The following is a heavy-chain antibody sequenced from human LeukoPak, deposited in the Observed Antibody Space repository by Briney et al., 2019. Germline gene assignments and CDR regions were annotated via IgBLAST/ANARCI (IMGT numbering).Heavy chain of an antibody. V-gene: IGHV4-59*01. CDR2: IYYSGST. Sequence: SETLSLTRTVSGGSISCYYWSWIRQPPGKGLEWIGYIYYSGSTNYNPSLKSRVTISVDTSKNQFSLKLSSVTAADTAVYYCARASVAAPGDYWGQGTLVTVSS. CDR3: ARASVAAPGDY. J-gene: IGHJ4*02. D-gene: IGHD6-19*01. CDR1: GGSISCYY.